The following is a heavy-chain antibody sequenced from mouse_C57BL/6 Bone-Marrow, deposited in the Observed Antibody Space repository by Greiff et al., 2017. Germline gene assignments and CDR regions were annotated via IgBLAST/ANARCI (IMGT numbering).Heavy chain of an antibody. CDR1: GYTFTSYW. CDR3: ARAAQATDDFDY. V-gene: IGHV1-61*01. J-gene: IGHJ2*01. Sequence: VQLQQPGAELVRPGSSVKLSCKASGYTFTSYWMDWVKQRPGQGLEWIGNIYPSDSETHYNQKFKDKATLTVDKSSSTAYMQLSSLTSEDSAVYYCARAAQATDDFDYWGQGTTLTVSS. CDR2: IYPSDSET. D-gene: IGHD3-2*02.